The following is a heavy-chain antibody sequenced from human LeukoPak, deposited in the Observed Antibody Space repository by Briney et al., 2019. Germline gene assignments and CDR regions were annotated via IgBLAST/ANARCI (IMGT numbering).Heavy chain of an antibody. J-gene: IGHJ3*02. Sequence: GGSLRLSCAASGFTFDDYAMHWVRQAPGKGLEWVSLISGDGGSTYYADPVKGRFTISRDNSKNSLYLQMNSLRTEDTALYYCAKTRYYYDSSDDAFDIWGQGTMVTVSS. D-gene: IGHD3-22*01. CDR3: AKTRYYYDSSDDAFDI. CDR1: GFTFDDYA. CDR2: ISGDGGST. V-gene: IGHV3-43*02.